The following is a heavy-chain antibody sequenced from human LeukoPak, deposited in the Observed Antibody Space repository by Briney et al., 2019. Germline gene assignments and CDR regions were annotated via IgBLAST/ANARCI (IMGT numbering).Heavy chain of an antibody. J-gene: IGHJ4*02. CDR1: GYTFTSYY. CDR2: INPSGGST. CDR3: ARIPHYYDSSGYYLDY. Sequence: ASVKVSCKASGYTFTSYYMHWVRQAPGQGLEWMGIINPSGGSTSYAQKLQGGVTMTRDTSTSTVYMELSSLRSEDTAVYYCARIPHYYDSSGYYLDYWGQGTLVTVSS. D-gene: IGHD3-22*01. V-gene: IGHV1-46*01.